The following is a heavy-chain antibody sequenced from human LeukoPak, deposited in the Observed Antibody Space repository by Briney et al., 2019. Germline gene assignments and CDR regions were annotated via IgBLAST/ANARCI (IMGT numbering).Heavy chain of an antibody. J-gene: IGHJ4*02. CDR1: SYSISSGYY. CDR2: IYHSGST. CDR3: ARATGYCSSTSCYNYFDY. V-gene: IGHV4-38-2*01. Sequence: SETLSLTCAVCSYSISSGYYWGWIRQPPGKGLEWIGSIYHSGSTYYNPSLKSRVTISVDTSKNQFSLKLSSVTAADTAVYYCARATGYCSSTSCYNYFDYWGQGTLVTVSS. D-gene: IGHD2-2*02.